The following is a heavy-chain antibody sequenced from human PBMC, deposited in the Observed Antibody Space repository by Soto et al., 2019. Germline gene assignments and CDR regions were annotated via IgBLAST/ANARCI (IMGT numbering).Heavy chain of an antibody. D-gene: IGHD2-15*01. CDR1: GGSISSGGYF. J-gene: IGHJ4*02. Sequence: PSEILSLTCTVSGGSISSGGYFWVWIRQPPWKGLEWIGNIYYRGTTYYNPSLKSRVTISVDTSKNQFSLRLSSVTTADTAVYYCARRKQCSGDTCWQLFDYWGQGTLVTVSS. V-gene: IGHV4-39*01. CDR2: IYYRGTT. CDR3: ARRKQCSGDTCWQLFDY.